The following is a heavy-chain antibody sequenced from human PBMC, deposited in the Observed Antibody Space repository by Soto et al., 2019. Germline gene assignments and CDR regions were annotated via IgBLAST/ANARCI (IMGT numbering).Heavy chain of an antibody. D-gene: IGHD6-19*01. CDR1: GFTFSSYG. CDR2: ISYDGSNK. V-gene: IGHV3-30*18. CDR3: AKDQRQWLVPRAIDY. Sequence: HPGGSLRLSCAASGFTFSSYGMHWVRQAPGKGLEWVAVISYDGSNKYYADSVKGRFTISRDNSKNTLYLQMNSLRAEDTAVYYCAKDQRQWLVPRAIDYWGQGTLVTVSS. J-gene: IGHJ4*02.